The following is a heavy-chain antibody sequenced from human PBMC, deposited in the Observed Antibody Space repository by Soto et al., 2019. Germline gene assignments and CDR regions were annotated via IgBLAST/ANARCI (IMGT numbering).Heavy chain of an antibody. CDR1: GFTFTNYN. Sequence: PGGSLRLSCAASGFTFTNYNMNWVRQAPWKGLEWVSFISSSSSDIYYADSVKGRFTISIDNAKNSLYLQMNSLRAEDTAIYYCARDNGRGSSTSYYFDYWGQGTLVTVSS. V-gene: IGHV3-21*01. CDR3: ARDNGRGSSTSYYFDY. J-gene: IGHJ4*02. D-gene: IGHD2-8*01. CDR2: ISSSSSDI.